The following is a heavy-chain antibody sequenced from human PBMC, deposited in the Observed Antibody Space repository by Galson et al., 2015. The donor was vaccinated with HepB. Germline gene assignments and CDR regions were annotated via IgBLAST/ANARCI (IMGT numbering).Heavy chain of an antibody. J-gene: IGHJ4*02. Sequence: SLRLSCAAYGFTFSRYAMHWARQVPGKGLEWMAVITYDESSKYYADSVKGRFTISRDNSKNTLYLQMNSLRPEDTAVYYCARAQVWFGEPHFDCWGQGTLDTVSS. CDR3: ARAQVWFGEPHFDC. V-gene: IGHV3-30*04. CDR2: ITYDESSK. CDR1: GFTFSRYA. D-gene: IGHD3-10*01.